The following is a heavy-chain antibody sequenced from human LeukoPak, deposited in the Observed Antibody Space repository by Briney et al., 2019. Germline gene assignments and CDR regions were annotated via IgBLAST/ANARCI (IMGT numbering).Heavy chain of an antibody. CDR1: GFTGSNNY. D-gene: IGHD4-17*01. V-gene: IGHV3-53*01. CDR2: IHSSGAT. CDR3: TVFGDPNH. Sequence: GGSLRLSCAASGFTGSNNYVSWVRQAPGMGLEWVSAIHSSGATCYADSVKGRFTISRDTSENTLYLQISSLRVEDTAVYYCTVFGDPNHWGQGTLVTVSS. J-gene: IGHJ5*02.